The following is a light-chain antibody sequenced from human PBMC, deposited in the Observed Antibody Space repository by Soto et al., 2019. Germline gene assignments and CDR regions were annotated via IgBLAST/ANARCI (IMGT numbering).Light chain of an antibody. CDR2: AAF. CDR3: QNYNSALT. CDR1: QGIRNY. J-gene: IGKJ4*01. Sequence: DIQMTQSPSSLSASVGDRVTITCRASQGIRNYLAWYQQKPAKVPKLLIYAAFTLQSGFPSRFSGSGSGTDFTLPISSLQPEDVATYYCQNYNSALTFVGWTKVEIK. V-gene: IGKV1-27*01.